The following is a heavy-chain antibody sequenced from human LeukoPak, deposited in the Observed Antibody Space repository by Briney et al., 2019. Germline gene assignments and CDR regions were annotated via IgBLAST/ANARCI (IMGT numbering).Heavy chain of an antibody. J-gene: IGHJ4*02. Sequence: GGSLRLSCAASGFTFSSYAMSWVRQAPGKGLEWVSAISGSCGSTYYADSVKGRFTISRDNSKNTLYLQMNSLRAEDTAVYYCAKKAVPDSSGYYYGPYFDYWGQGTLVTVSS. V-gene: IGHV3-23*01. D-gene: IGHD3-22*01. CDR3: AKKAVPDSSGYYYGPYFDY. CDR2: ISGSCGST. CDR1: GFTFSSYA.